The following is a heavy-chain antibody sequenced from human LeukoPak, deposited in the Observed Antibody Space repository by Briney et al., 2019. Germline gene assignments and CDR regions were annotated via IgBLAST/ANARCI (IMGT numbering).Heavy chain of an antibody. CDR1: GFTFSSYS. Sequence: GGSLRLSCAASGFTFSSYSMNWVRQAPGKGLEWVSSISSSSSYIYYADSVRGRFTISRDNAKNSLYLQMNSLRAEDTAVYYCARDTSNLSCMDVWGQGTTVTVSS. D-gene: IGHD2-2*01. V-gene: IGHV3-21*01. CDR2: ISSSSSYI. J-gene: IGHJ6*02. CDR3: ARDTSNLSCMDV.